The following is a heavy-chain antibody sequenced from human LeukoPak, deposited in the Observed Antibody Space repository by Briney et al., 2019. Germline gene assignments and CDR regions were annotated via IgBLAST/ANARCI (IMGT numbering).Heavy chain of an antibody. Sequence: SETLSLTCTVSGGSINSYYGSWIRQPPGKGLEWIGYIYYTGSTDYNPSLKSRVTISVGTSKNQFSLKLSSVTAADTAVYYCTRSYDSRGYYSYGLDVWGQGTTVTVS. CDR1: GGSINSYY. J-gene: IGHJ6*02. V-gene: IGHV4-59*01. CDR3: TRSYDSRGYYSYGLDV. D-gene: IGHD3-22*01. CDR2: IYYTGST.